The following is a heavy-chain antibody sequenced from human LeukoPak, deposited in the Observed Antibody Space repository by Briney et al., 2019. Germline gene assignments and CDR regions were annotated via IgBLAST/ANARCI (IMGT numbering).Heavy chain of an antibody. CDR1: GFTFNTYG. V-gene: IGHV3-30*03. CDR2: TSSDESNK. Sequence: PGGSLRLSCAASGFTFNTYGMHWVRQAPDKGLEWVAVTSSDESNKYYADSVKGRFTISRDNSKNTLYLQMNSLRAEDTAVYYCARTGTTTFRWFDPWGQGTLVTVSS. CDR3: ARTGTTTFRWFDP. D-gene: IGHD1-7*01. J-gene: IGHJ5*02.